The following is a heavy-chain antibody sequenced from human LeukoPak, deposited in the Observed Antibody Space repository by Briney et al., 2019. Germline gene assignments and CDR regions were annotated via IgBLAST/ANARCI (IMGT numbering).Heavy chain of an antibody. CDR2: IKQDGSEK. CDR3: AREDGYXXXEXXWFD. D-gene: IGHD5-24*01. V-gene: IGHV3-7*01. Sequence: GGSLRLSCAASGLTFSSYWMSWVRQAPGKGLEWVANIKQDGSEKYYVDSVKGRFTISRDNAKNSLYLQMNSLRAEDTAVYYCAREDGYXXXEXXWFD. J-gene: IGHJ5*01. CDR1: GLTFSSYW.